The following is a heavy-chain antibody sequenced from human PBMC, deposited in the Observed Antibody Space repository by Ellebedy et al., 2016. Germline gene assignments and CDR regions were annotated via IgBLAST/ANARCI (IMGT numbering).Heavy chain of an antibody. J-gene: IGHJ3*02. CDR2: FDPEDGET. Sequence: GESLKISCAASGFTFSSYDMHWVRQAPGKGLEWMGGFDPEDGETIYAQKFQGRVTMTEDTSTDTAYMELSSLRSEDTAVYYCATDHSSGYFTTHDAFDIWGQGTMVTVSS. CDR3: ATDHSSGYFTTHDAFDI. CDR1: GFTFSSYD. D-gene: IGHD3-22*01. V-gene: IGHV1-24*01.